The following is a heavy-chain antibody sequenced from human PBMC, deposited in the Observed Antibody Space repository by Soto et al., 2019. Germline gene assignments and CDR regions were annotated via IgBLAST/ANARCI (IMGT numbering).Heavy chain of an antibody. CDR3: ARAAHYDILTGYYYFDY. V-gene: IGHV4-30-4*01. J-gene: IGHJ4*02. CDR2: IYYSGST. Sequence: SETLSLTCAVSGGSISSGDYYWSWIRQPPGKGLEWIGYIYYSGSTYYNPSLKSRVTISVDTSKNQFSLKLSSVTAADTAVYYCARAAHYDILTGYYYFDYWGQGTLVTVSS. D-gene: IGHD3-9*01. CDR1: GGSISSGDYY.